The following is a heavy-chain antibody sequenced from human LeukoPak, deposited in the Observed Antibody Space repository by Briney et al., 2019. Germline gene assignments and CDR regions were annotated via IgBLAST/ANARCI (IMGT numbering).Heavy chain of an antibody. Sequence: PGASLRLSCAASGFTFSDYYMSWIRQAPGKGLEWVSYISSSGSTIYYADSVKGRFTISRDNAKNSLYLQMNSLRAEDTAVYYCARDLWFGGGYYYYYYGMDVWGRGTTVTVSS. CDR2: ISSSGSTI. V-gene: IGHV3-11*01. CDR3: ARDLWFGGGYYYYYYGMDV. CDR1: GFTFSDYY. D-gene: IGHD2-15*01. J-gene: IGHJ6*02.